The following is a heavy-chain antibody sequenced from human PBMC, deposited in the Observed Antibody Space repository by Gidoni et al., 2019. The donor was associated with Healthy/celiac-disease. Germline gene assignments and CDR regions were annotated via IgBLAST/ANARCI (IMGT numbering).Heavy chain of an antibody. CDR3: ARTAYCGGDCYPLDAFDI. V-gene: IGHV4-39*01. D-gene: IGHD2-21*02. J-gene: IGHJ3*02. CDR1: GGSISSSSYY. Sequence: QLQLQESGPGLVKPSETLSLTCTASGGSISSSSYYWSWIRQPPGKGLEWIGSIYYSGSTYYNPSLKSRVTISVDTSKNQFSLKLSSVTAADTAVYYCARTAYCGGDCYPLDAFDIWGQGTMVTVSS. CDR2: IYYSGST.